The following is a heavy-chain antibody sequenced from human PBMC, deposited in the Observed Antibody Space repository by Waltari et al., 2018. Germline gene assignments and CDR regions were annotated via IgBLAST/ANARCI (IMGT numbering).Heavy chain of an antibody. CDR2: IYYSGST. CDR1: GGSISSYY. J-gene: IGHJ5*02. D-gene: IGHD3-22*01. Sequence: QVQLQESGPGLVKPSETLSLTCTVSGGSISSYYWSWIRQPPGKGLEWIGYIYYSGSTNYNPSLKSRVTISVDTSKNQFSLKLSSVTAADTAVDYCARTLAENYYDRVIDPWGQGTLVTVSS. CDR3: ARTLAENYYDRVIDP. V-gene: IGHV4-59*01.